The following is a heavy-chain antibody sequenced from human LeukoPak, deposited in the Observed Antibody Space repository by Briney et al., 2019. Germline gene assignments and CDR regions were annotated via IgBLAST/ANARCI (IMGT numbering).Heavy chain of an antibody. CDR3: ARGPSYYYMDV. Sequence: SETLSLTCTVSGGSISGHYWSWTRQPPGKGLGWIGYIYYTGSTNYNPSLMSRVTISADTSKNQFFLKVSSVTAADTALYYCARGPSYYYMDVWGKGTTVTVSS. J-gene: IGHJ6*03. V-gene: IGHV4-59*11. CDR2: IYYTGST. CDR1: GGSISGHY.